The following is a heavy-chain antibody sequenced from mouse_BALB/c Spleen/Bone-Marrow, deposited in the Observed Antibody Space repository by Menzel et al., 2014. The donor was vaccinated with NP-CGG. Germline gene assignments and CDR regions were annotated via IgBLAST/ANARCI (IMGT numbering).Heavy chain of an antibody. J-gene: IGHJ2*01. CDR3: ARSGSSSGYFDY. CDR1: GFTFSSFA. D-gene: IGHD1-1*01. CDR2: ISSGSSTI. V-gene: IGHV5-17*02. Sequence: EVMLVESGGGLVQPGGSRKLSCAASGFTFSSFAMHWVRQAPEKGPEWVAYISSGSSTIYYADTVMGRFTISRDNPKNTLLLQMTSLRSEDTAMYYCARSGSSSGYFDYWGQGTTLTVSS.